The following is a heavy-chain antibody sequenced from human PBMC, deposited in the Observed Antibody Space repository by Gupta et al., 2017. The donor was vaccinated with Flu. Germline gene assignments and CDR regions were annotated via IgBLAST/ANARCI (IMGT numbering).Heavy chain of an antibody. Sequence: QVQLVESGGGVVQPGRSLRLSCAASGFTFSSYGMHWVRQAPGKGLEWVAVIWYDGSNKYYADSVKGRFTISRDNSKNTLYLQMNSLRAEDMAVYYCARDIMGSGSYSSSRFDYWGQGTLVTVSS. CDR3: ARDIMGSGSYSSSRFDY. D-gene: IGHD6-13*01. V-gene: IGHV3-33*01. CDR2: IWYDGSNK. CDR1: GFTFSSYG. J-gene: IGHJ4*02.